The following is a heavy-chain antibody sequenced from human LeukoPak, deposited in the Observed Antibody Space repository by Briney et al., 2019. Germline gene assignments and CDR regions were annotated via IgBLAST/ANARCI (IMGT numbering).Heavy chain of an antibody. D-gene: IGHD2-8*01. CDR3: AISYCTNGVCYERGHGGYWFDP. J-gene: IGHJ5*02. Sequence: AASVKVSCKASGYTFTDYYMHWVRQAPGQGLEWMGWINPNSGGTNYAQKFQGRVTMTRDTSISTAYMELSRLRSDDTAVYYCAISYCTNGVCYERGHGGYWFDPWGQGTLVTVSS. CDR2: INPNSGGT. CDR1: GYTFTDYY. V-gene: IGHV1-2*02.